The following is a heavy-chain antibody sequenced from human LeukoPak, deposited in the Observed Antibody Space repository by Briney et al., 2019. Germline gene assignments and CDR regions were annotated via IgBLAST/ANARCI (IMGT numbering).Heavy chain of an antibody. V-gene: IGHV1-46*01. J-gene: IGHJ4*02. Sequence: GASVKVSCKASGYTFTSYYMHWVRQAPGQGLEWMGIINPSGGSTSYAQKLQGRVTMTTDTSTSTAYMELRSLRSDDTAVYYCAREWGYSGSSHFDYWGQGTLVTVSS. D-gene: IGHD1-26*01. CDR2: INPSGGST. CDR1: GYTFTSYY. CDR3: AREWGYSGSSHFDY.